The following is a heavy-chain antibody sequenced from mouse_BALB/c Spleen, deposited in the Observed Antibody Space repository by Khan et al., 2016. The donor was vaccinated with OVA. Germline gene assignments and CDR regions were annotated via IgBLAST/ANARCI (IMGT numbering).Heavy chain of an antibody. Sequence: EVELVESGGDLVKPGGSLKLSCAASGFTFSTYGMSWVRQAPDKRLEWVATVSTGGSYTYYPDSVKGRFTISRDNAKNTLYLQMSGLRSEDAAMFYCIRLDCYYDSEGFAYWGQGTLVTVSA. J-gene: IGHJ3*01. D-gene: IGHD1-1*01. CDR3: IRLDCYYDSEGFAY. CDR2: VSTGGSYT. V-gene: IGHV5-6*01. CDR1: GFTFSTYG.